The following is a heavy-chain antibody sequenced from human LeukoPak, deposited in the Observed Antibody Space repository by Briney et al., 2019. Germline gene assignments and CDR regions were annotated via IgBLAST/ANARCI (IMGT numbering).Heavy chain of an antibody. CDR2: IRSKANNYAT. J-gene: IGHJ5*02. D-gene: IGHD5-18*01. Sequence: HSGGSLRLSCAASGFTFSGSAMHWVRQASGKGLEWVGRIRSKANNYATAFAASVKGRFTISRDDSKNTAYLQTNSLKAEDTAVYFCARPGPSVDTAMVAWGQGTLVTVSS. V-gene: IGHV3-73*01. CDR3: ARPGPSVDTAMVA. CDR1: GFTFSGSA.